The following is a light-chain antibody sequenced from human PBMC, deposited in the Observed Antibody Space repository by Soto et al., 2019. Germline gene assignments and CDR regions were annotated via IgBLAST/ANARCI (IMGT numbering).Light chain of an antibody. Sequence: QSALTQPASVSGSPGQSITISCTGTISDVAAYDYVSWYQQHPGQAPKLIIYEVANRPSGVSSRFSGSKSGSTASLTISGLQPEDEAHYYCSSYTIDSSVVFGGGTQLTVL. CDR3: SSYTIDSSVV. CDR1: ISDVAAYDY. J-gene: IGLJ2*01. CDR2: EVA. V-gene: IGLV2-14*01.